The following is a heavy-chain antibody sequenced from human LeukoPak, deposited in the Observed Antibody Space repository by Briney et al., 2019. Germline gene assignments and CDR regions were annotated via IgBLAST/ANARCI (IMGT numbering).Heavy chain of an antibody. CDR2: IGPDGTGK. CDR3: AREDGKFDY. CDR1: GFTFGTYW. Sequence: PGGSLRLSCAASGFTFGTYWMNWVRQVPGTGLEWVANIGPDGTGKNYGDSVKGRFTISRDNVRNSLYLQMDSLRAEDTAVYYCAREDGKFDYWGQGALVTVPS. V-gene: IGHV3-7*01. J-gene: IGHJ4*02.